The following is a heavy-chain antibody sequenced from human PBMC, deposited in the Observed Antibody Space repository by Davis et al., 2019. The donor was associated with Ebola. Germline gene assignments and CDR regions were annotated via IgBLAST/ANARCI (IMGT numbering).Heavy chain of an antibody. D-gene: IGHD3-22*01. Sequence: AASVKVSCKASGYTFTDYYLHWVRQAPGQGLEWMGRINPNSGGTNYAQKFQGRVTMTRNTSISTAYMELSSLRSEDTAVYYCVSGYNFDYWGQGTLVTVSS. CDR1: GYTFTDYY. CDR2: INPNSGGT. V-gene: IGHV1-2*06. J-gene: IGHJ4*02. CDR3: VSGYNFDY.